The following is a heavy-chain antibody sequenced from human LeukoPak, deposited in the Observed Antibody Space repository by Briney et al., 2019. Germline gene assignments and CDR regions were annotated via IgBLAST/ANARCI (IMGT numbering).Heavy chain of an antibody. J-gene: IGHJ4*02. Sequence: GESLKISCKGSGYSFTTYWIGWVRQMPGKGLEWMGIIYPGESDTRYSPSFQGQVTISVDKSITTAYLQWSSLKASDTAMYYCARHQGGDSSGFGDFDYWGQGILVTVSS. CDR1: GYSFTTYW. CDR2: IYPGESDT. D-gene: IGHD3-22*01. CDR3: ARHQGGDSSGFGDFDY. V-gene: IGHV5-51*01.